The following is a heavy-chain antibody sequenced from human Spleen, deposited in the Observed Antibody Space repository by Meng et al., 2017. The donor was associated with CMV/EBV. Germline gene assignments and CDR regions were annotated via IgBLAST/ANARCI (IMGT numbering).Heavy chain of an antibody. D-gene: IGHD6-6*01. CDR1: GGSISSSNW. V-gene: IGHV4-4*02. J-gene: IGHJ4*02. CDR3: TRGGESAAARPVDY. Sequence: SETLSLTCAVSGGSISSSNWWSWVRQPPGKGLEWIGEIYHNGKTNYNPSLKSRVTISVDTSKNQFSLKLSSVTAADTAVYYCTRGGESAAARPVDYWGQGTLVTVSS. CDR2: IYHNGKT.